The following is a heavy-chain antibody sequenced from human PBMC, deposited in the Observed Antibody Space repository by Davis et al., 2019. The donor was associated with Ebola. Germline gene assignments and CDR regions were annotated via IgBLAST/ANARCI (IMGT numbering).Heavy chain of an antibody. CDR2: VSGNGGGT. V-gene: IGHV3-23*01. Sequence: GESLKISCVASGFTFSSYAMSWVRQAPGKGLEWVSAVSGNGGGTYYAESVKGRFTISRNNAKKSLHLQMHSLRDDDTALYYCARVSGADAFDIWGQGTMVTVTS. CDR3: ARVSGADAFDI. CDR1: GFTFSSYA. D-gene: IGHD3-3*01. J-gene: IGHJ3*02.